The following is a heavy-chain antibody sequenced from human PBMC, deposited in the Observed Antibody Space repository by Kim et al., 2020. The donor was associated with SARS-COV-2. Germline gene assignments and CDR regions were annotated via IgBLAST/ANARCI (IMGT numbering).Heavy chain of an antibody. D-gene: IGHD3-10*01. V-gene: IGHV3-9*01. Sequence: GGSLRLSCAASGFTFDDYAMHWVRQAPGKGLEWVSGISWNSGSIGYADSVKGRFTISRDNAKNSLYLQMNSLRAEDTALYYCAKDLDIGENAFDIWGQGTMVTVSS. J-gene: IGHJ3*02. CDR2: ISWNSGSI. CDR3: AKDLDIGENAFDI. CDR1: GFTFDDYA.